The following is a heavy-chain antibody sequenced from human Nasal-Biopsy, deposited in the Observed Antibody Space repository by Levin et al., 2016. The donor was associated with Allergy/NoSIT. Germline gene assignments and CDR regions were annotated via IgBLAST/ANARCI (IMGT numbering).Heavy chain of an antibody. V-gene: IGHV3-48*02. CDR2: ISSSATAI. CDR1: GFTFSSYA. D-gene: IGHD5-12*01. J-gene: IGHJ4*02. CDR3: ARVWSDYSGGDY. Sequence: GGSLRLSCAASGFTFSSYAMTWVRQAPGKGLESLSYISSSATAIHYADSVRGRFTISRDNAKNSLYLQMNSLRDEDTAVYYCARVWSDYSGGDYWGQGTLVTVSS.